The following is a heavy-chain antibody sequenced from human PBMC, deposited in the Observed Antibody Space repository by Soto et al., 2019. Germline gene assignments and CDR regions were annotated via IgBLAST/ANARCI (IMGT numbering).Heavy chain of an antibody. CDR1: GGSFSGYY. Sequence: PSETLSLTCAVYGGSFSGYYWSWIRQPPGKGLEWIGEINHSGSTNYNPSLKSRVTISVDTSKNQFSLKLSSVTAAGTAVYYCARKSDYDFWSGYYGQNWFDPWGQGTLVTVSS. CDR2: INHSGST. J-gene: IGHJ5*02. D-gene: IGHD3-3*01. CDR3: ARKSDYDFWSGYYGQNWFDP. V-gene: IGHV4-34*01.